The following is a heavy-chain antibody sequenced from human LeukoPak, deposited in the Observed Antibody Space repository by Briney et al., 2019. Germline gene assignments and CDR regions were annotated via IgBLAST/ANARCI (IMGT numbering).Heavy chain of an antibody. Sequence: GGSLRLSCAASGFTFSSYWMSWVRQAPGKGLEWVANIKQDGSEKYYVDSVKGRFTISRDNAKNSLYLQMNSLRAEDTAVYYCARDPRDDSSGYYISVGDYWGQGTLVTVSS. CDR3: ARDPRDDSSGYYISVGDY. CDR1: GFTFSSYW. CDR2: IKQDGSEK. J-gene: IGHJ4*02. V-gene: IGHV3-7*01. D-gene: IGHD3-22*01.